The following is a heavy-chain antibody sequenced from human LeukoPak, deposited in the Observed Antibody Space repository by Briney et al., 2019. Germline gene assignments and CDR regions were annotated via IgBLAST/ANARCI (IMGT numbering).Heavy chain of an antibody. CDR3: AKGPVTTVTIFDY. D-gene: IGHD4-17*01. Sequence: PGGSLRLSCAASGFTFSSYGMHWVRQAPGKGLEWAAVIWYDGSNKYYADSVKGRFTISRDNSKNTLYLQMNSLRAEDTAVYYCAKGPVTTVTIFDYWGQGTLVTVSS. CDR2: IWYDGSNK. V-gene: IGHV3-33*06. J-gene: IGHJ4*02. CDR1: GFTFSSYG.